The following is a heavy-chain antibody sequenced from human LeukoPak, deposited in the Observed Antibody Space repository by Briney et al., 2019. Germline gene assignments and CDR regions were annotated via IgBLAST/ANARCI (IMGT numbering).Heavy chain of an antibody. CDR2: ISGSGGST. CDR1: GFTFSSYA. J-gene: IGHJ3*02. CDR3: AKLRSNYINYDAFDI. D-gene: IGHD4-11*01. V-gene: IGHV3-23*01. Sequence: EGSLRLSCAASGFTFSSYATSWVRQAPGKGLEWVSAISGSGGSTYYADSVKGRFTISRDNSKSTLYVQMKSLRAEDTAVYYCAKLRSNYINYDAFDIWGQGTMVTVSS.